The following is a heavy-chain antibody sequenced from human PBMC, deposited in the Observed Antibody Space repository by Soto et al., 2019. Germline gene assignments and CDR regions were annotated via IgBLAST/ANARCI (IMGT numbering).Heavy chain of an antibody. J-gene: IGHJ4*02. CDR3: ARLMRSDSSFFDY. CDR1: GFTFSSYA. V-gene: IGHV3-64*01. CDR2: LSINGGGT. Sequence: GESLKISCAASGFTFSSYALHWVRQAPGRGLEFVSALSINGGGTYYANSVQDRFTISRDNSKNTLHLQMHSLRAEDTAVYYCARLMRSDSSFFDYWGQGTLVTVSS. D-gene: IGHD2-8*01.